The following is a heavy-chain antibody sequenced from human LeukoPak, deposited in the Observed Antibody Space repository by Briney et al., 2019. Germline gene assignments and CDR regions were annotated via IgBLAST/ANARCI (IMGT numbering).Heavy chain of an antibody. CDR3: ARDQDSSGYEYYFDY. D-gene: IGHD3-22*01. CDR2: IYTSGST. V-gene: IGHV4-61*02. Sequence: PSQTLSLTCTVSGGSISSGSYYWSWIRQPAGKGLEWIGRIYTSGSTNYNPSLKSRVTISVDTSKNQFSLKLSSVTAADTAVYYRARDQDSSGYEYYFDYWGQGTLVTVSS. CDR1: GGSISSGSYY. J-gene: IGHJ4*02.